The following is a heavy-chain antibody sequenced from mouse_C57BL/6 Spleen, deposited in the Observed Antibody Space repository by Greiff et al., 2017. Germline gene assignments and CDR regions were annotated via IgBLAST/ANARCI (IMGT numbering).Heavy chain of an antibody. CDR1: GFTFITYA. D-gene: IGHD1-1*01. CDR3: VRKYGSSVYYAMDY. J-gene: IGHJ4*01. CDR2: IRSKSSNYAK. V-gene: IGHV10-3*01. Sequence: EPGGGLVQPKGSLKLSCAASGFTFITYAMHWVRLAPGKGLEWVARIRSKSSNYAKYYDDSVKNRLTISSDDSQSMRYLQMSSLKTEETAMDYCVRKYGSSVYYAMDYWGQGTSVTVSS.